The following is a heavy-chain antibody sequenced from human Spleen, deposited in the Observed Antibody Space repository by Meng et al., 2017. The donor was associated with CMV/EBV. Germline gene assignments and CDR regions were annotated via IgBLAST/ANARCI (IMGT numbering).Heavy chain of an antibody. D-gene: IGHD6-13*01. CDR3: AHKHAAGGNWFDP. Sequence: QITLKESGPTLVKPTQTLTLTCTFSGFSLSTSGVAVGWLRQPPGKALEWVALIYWDDDKRYSPSLTGRVSITKGASNNQVVLTLTNMHPEDTGTYYCAHKHAAGGNWFDPWGQGTLVTVSS. CDR2: IYWDDDK. V-gene: IGHV2-5*02. J-gene: IGHJ5*02. CDR1: GFSLSTSGVA.